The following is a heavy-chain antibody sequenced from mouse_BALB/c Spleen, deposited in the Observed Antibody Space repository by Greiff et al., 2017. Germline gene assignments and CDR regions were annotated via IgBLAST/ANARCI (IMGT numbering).Heavy chain of an antibody. V-gene: IGHV1-14*01. Sequence: VHVKQSGPELVKPGASVKMSCKASGYTFTSYVMHWVKQKPGQGLEWIGYINPYNDGTKYNEKFKGKATLTSDKSSSTAYMELSSLTSEDSAVYYCARGGYKVRQVYAMDYWGQGTSVTVSS. D-gene: IGHD2-14*01. CDR2: INPYNDGT. CDR1: GYTFTSYV. J-gene: IGHJ4*01. CDR3: ARGGYKVRQVYAMDY.